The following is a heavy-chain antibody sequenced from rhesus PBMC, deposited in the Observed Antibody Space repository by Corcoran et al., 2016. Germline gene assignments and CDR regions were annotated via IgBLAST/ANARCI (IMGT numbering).Heavy chain of an antibody. V-gene: IGHV4-127*01. D-gene: IGHD5-24*01. CDR3: ARERYSGYSHFDY. Sequence: VQLQESGPGLVKPPETLSLICAASGYSISSGSGWRWIRQPPGKGLEWIGYIGGSSGSTNYTPSLKSRVTISKYTSKNQFSLKLSSVTAADTAVYYCARERYSGYSHFDYWGQGVLVTVSS. J-gene: IGHJ4*01. CDR2: IGGSSGST. CDR1: GYSISSGSG.